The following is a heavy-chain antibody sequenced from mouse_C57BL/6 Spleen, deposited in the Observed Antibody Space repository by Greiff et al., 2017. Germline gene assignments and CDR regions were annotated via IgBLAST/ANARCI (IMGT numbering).Heavy chain of an antibody. V-gene: IGHV6-6*01. CDR1: GFTFSDAW. D-gene: IGHD1-1*01. Sequence: EVQLMESGGGLVQPGGSMKLSCAASGFTFSDAWMDWVRQSPEKGLEWAAEIRNKANNHATYYTESVKGRFTISRDDSKTSVYLQMNILRSEDTGIYCWSRPYYYGSSNYAMDYWGQGTSVTVSS. J-gene: IGHJ4*01. CDR3: SRPYYYGSSNYAMDY. CDR2: IRNKANNHAT.